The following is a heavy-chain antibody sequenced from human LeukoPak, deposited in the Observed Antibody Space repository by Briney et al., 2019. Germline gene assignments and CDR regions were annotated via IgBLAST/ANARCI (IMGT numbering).Heavy chain of an antibody. CDR1: GFTFSSYG. CDR2: IRYDGSNK. V-gene: IGHV3-30*02. Sequence: GGSLRLSCAASGFTFSSYGMHWVRQAPGKWLEWVAFIRYDGSNKYYADSVKGRFTISRDNSKNTLYLQMSSLRAEDTAVYYCAKDPLRARPSEYFQHWGQGTLVTVSS. J-gene: IGHJ1*01. D-gene: IGHD6-6*01. CDR3: AKDPLRARPSEYFQH.